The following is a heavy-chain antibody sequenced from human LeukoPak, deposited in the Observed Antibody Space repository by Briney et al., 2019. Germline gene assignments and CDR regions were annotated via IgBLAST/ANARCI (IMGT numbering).Heavy chain of an antibody. J-gene: IGHJ6*02. Sequence: GGSLRLSCVASAFAFSSNWMSWVRQAPGKGLEWVASIKEDGSETYYVDSVKGRFTISRDNSKNTLYLQMNSLKAEDTAVYYCPRGSWPAGMGVWGQGTTVTVSS. CDR1: AFAFSSNW. CDR3: PRGSWPAGMGV. V-gene: IGHV3-7*02. CDR2: IKEDGSET. D-gene: IGHD6-13*01.